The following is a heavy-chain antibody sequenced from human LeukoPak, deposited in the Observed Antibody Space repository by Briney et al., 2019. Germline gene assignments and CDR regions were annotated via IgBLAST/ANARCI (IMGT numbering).Heavy chain of an antibody. V-gene: IGHV7-4-1*02. J-gene: IGHJ5*02. CDR3: ARSFVVVPGAIDWFDP. CDR2: INTNTGNP. CDR1: GYTFTSYA. D-gene: IGHD2-2*02. Sequence: ASVKVSCKASGYTFTSYAMNWVRQAPGQGLEWMGWINTNTGNPTYAQGFTGRFVFSLDTLVRTAYLQINSLKAEDTAVYYCARSFVVVPGAIDWFDPWGQGTLVTVSS.